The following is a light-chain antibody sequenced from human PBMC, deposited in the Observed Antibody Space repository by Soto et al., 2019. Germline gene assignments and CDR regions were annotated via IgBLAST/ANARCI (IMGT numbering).Light chain of an antibody. V-gene: IGLV1-51*01. Sequence: QSVLTQPPSVSAAPGQKVTISCSGSSSNIGNQYVSWYQQLPGTAPKLLIYDNGKRPSGISDRDPGSKSGTSATLGITGLQTGDEADPYCGTWESSLNVRMFGGGTKVTVL. CDR2: DNG. CDR1: SSNIGNQY. CDR3: GTWESSLNVRM. J-gene: IGLJ3*02.